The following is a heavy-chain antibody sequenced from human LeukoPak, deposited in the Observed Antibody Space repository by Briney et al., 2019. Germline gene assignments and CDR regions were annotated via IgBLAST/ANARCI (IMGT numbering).Heavy chain of an antibody. V-gene: IGHV3-48*01. CDR3: ARDTPPPLDIVVVPAAIPDAFDI. D-gene: IGHD2-2*02. CDR1: GFTFSSYS. CDR2: ISSSSSTI. J-gene: IGHJ3*02. Sequence: GGSLRLSCAASGFTFSSYSMNWVRQAPGKGLEWVSYISSSSSTIYYADSVKGRFTISRDNAKNSLYLQMNSLRAEDTAVYYCARDTPPPLDIVVVPAAIPDAFDIWGQGTMVTVSS.